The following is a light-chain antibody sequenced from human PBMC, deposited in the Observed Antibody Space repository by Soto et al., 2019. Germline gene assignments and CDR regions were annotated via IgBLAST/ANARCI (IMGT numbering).Light chain of an antibody. CDR1: SSNIGTYT. J-gene: IGLJ2*01. CDR2: TYD. Sequence: QSVLTQPPSVSGTPGQSITISCSGSSSNIGTYTLNSYQHLPGTAPKLLISTYDQRPSAVADRFSGSKSGTSASLAISGLQSEDEADYYCAAWDDRVNGVVFGGGTKLTVL. CDR3: AAWDDRVNGVV. V-gene: IGLV1-44*01.